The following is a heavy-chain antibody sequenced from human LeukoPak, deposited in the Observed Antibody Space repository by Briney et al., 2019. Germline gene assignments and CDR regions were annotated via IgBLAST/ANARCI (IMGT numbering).Heavy chain of an antibody. CDR2: IIPIFGTA. Sequence: GASVKVSCKASGGTFSSYAISWVRQAPGQGLEWMGGIIPIFGTANYAQKFQGRVTITTDESTSTAYMELSSLRSEDTAVYYCARSMALTTQVYCSGGSCYSFDYCGQGTLVTVSS. CDR3: ARSMALTTQVYCSGGSCYSFDY. V-gene: IGHV1-69*05. CDR1: GGTFSSYA. J-gene: IGHJ4*02. D-gene: IGHD2-15*01.